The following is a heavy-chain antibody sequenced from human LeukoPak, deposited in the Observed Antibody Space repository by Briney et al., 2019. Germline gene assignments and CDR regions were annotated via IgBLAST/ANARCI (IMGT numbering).Heavy chain of an antibody. CDR1: GFTFSSYS. D-gene: IGHD5-18*01. CDR2: ISSSSSYI. CDR3: ASFSVDTAMLSAFDI. V-gene: IGHV3-21*01. Sequence: GGSLRLSCAASGFTFSSYSMNWVRQAPGKGLEWVSSISSSSSYIYYADSVKGRFTISRDNAKNSLYLQMNSLRAEDTAVYYCASFSVDTAMLSAFDIWGQGTMVTVSS. J-gene: IGHJ3*02.